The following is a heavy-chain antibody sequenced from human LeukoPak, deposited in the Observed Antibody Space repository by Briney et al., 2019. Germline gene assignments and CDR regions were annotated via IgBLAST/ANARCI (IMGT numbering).Heavy chain of an antibody. CDR2: ISGSGGGT. CDR1: GFTFSSYA. V-gene: IGHV3-23*01. J-gene: IGHJ5*02. Sequence: QTGGSLRLSCAASGFTFSSYAMSWVRQAPGRGLEWVSDISGSGGGTYYADALKGRFTISRDNAKNTLSLQMNSLRAEDTAVYYSVRQMPGSGQGFYPWGQGNL. D-gene: IGHD3-10*01. CDR3: VRQMPGSGQGFYP.